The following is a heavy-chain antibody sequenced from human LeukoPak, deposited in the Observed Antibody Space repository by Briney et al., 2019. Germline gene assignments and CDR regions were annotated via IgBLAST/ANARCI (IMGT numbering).Heavy chain of an antibody. CDR1: GFTFGSYS. D-gene: IGHD3-22*01. V-gene: IGHV3-21*01. Sequence: GGSLRLSCAASGFTFGSYSMNWVRQAPGKGLEWVSSISSSSSYIYYADSVKGRFTISRDNAKNSLYLQMNSLRAEDTAVYYCARVGHYYYDSSQVDYWGQGTLVTVSS. CDR2: ISSSSSYI. J-gene: IGHJ4*02. CDR3: ARVGHYYYDSSQVDY.